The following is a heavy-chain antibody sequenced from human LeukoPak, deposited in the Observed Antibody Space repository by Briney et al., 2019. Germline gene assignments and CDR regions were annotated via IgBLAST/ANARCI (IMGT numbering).Heavy chain of an antibody. CDR3: ARARGRSGRGDYFDS. CDR2: INPNSGGT. V-gene: IGHV1-2*02. D-gene: IGHD3-10*01. Sequence: ASVKVSCTASGYAFTGYYMHWVRQAPGQGLEWMGWINPNSGGTDYAQKFQGRVTMTRETSITTAYMELSSLRSDNTAVYSCARARGRSGRGDYFDSWGQGTLVTVSA. CDR1: GYAFTGYY. J-gene: IGHJ4*02.